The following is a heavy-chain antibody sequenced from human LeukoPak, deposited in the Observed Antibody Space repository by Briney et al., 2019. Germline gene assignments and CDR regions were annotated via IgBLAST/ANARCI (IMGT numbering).Heavy chain of an antibody. CDR2: IKSGDTT. CDR3: ARQRAWFGEWAFEY. D-gene: IGHD3-10*01. J-gene: IGHJ4*02. CDR1: DGSISSSTFY. V-gene: IGHV4-39*01. Sequence: SETLSLTCTVSDGSISSSTFYWGWIRQPPGRGLERIGSIKSGDTTYYNPSLKSRVTMFVDTSKNQVSLELNSVTAADTAVYYCARQRAWFGEWAFEYWGQGTLVTVSS.